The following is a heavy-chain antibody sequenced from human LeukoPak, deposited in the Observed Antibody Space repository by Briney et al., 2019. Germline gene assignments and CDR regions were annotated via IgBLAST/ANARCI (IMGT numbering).Heavy chain of an antibody. CDR3: AREGSTTGKYYFDY. D-gene: IGHD4-17*01. CDR1: GYTFTSYD. CDR2: MNPNSGNT. J-gene: IGHJ4*02. Sequence: ASVKVSCKAYGYTFTSYDINWVRQATGQGLEWMGWMNPNSGNTGYAQKFQGRATMTRNTSISTAYMELSSLRSEDTAVYYCAREGSTTGKYYFDYWGQGTLVTVSS. V-gene: IGHV1-8*01.